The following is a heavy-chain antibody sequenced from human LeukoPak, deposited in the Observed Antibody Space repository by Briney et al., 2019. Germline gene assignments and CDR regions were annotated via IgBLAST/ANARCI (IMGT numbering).Heavy chain of an antibody. D-gene: IGHD3-10*01. Sequence: SETLSLTCAVYGGSFSGYYWSWIRQPPGKGLEWIGEINHSGSTNYNPSLKSRVTISVDTSKNQFSLKLSSVTAADTAVYYCARGRGYYYGSGSYYLTNYYYYYMDVWGKGTTVTVSS. J-gene: IGHJ6*03. V-gene: IGHV4-34*01. CDR2: INHSGST. CDR1: GGSFSGYY. CDR3: ARGRGYYYGSGSYYLTNYYYYYMDV.